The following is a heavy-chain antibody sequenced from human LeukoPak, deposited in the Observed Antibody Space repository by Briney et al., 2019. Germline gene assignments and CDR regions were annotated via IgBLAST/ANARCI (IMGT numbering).Heavy chain of an antibody. V-gene: IGHV1-69*13. D-gene: IGHD6-6*01. CDR2: IIPLFGTP. Sequence: ASVKVSCKASGGTFSSYAISWVRQAPGQGLEWTGGIIPLFGTPTYAQKFEGKVTITADESTTTGYLELGSLSSEDTAVYFCVINPAGIAARPLPSWGQGTLVTVSS. J-gene: IGHJ5*02. CDR1: GGTFSSYA. CDR3: VINPAGIAARPLPS.